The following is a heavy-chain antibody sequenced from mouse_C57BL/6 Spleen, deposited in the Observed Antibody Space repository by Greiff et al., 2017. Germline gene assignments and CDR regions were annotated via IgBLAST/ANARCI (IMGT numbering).Heavy chain of an antibody. V-gene: IGHV5-17*01. J-gene: IGHJ4*01. CDR3: ARGLTTVVATNAMDY. Sequence: EVQRVESGGGLVKPGGSLKLSCAASGFTFSDYGMHWVRQAPEKGLEWVAYISSGSSTIYYADTVKGRFTISRDNAKNTLFLQMTSLRSEDTAMYYCARGLTTVVATNAMDYWGQGTSVTVSS. D-gene: IGHD1-1*01. CDR1: GFTFSDYG. CDR2: ISSGSSTI.